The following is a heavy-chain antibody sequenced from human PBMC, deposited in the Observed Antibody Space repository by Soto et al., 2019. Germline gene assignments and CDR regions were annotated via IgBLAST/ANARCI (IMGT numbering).Heavy chain of an antibody. V-gene: IGHV1-69*02. Sequence: SVKVSCKASGGTFSSYTISWVRQALGQGLEWMGRIIPILGIANYAQKFQGRVTITADKSTSTAYMELSSLRSEDTAVYYCARGYYDSSGYKTFNWFDPWGRGTLVTVSS. D-gene: IGHD3-22*01. CDR1: GGTFSSYT. CDR2: IIPILGIA. CDR3: ARGYYDSSGYKTFNWFDP. J-gene: IGHJ5*02.